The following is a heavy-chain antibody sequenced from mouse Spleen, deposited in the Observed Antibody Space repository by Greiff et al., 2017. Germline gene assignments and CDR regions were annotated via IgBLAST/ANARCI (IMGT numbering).Heavy chain of an antibody. CDR1: GYSITSGYY. Sequence: EVKLMESGPGLVKPSQSLSLTCSVTGYSITSGYYWNWIRQFPGNKLEWMGYISYDGSNNYNPSLKNRISITRDTSKNQFFLKLNSVTTEDTATYYCARGMDDYDAWFAYWGQGTLVTVSA. CDR3: ARGMDDYDAWFAY. CDR2: ISYDGSN. D-gene: IGHD2-4*01. J-gene: IGHJ3*01. V-gene: IGHV3-6*01.